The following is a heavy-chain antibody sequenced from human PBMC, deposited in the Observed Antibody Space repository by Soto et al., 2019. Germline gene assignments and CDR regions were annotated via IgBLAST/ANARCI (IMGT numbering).Heavy chain of an antibody. Sequence: ASVKVSCKASGGTFSSYAISWVRQAPGQGLEWMGGIIPIFGTANYAQKFQGRVTITADESTSTAYMELSSLRSEDTAVYYCARSLHDYFQWHYYNYGMDVWGQGTTVTVSS. CDR2: IIPIFGTA. CDR3: ARSLHDYFQWHYYNYGMDV. J-gene: IGHJ6*02. V-gene: IGHV1-69*13. CDR1: GGTFSSYA. D-gene: IGHD3-16*02.